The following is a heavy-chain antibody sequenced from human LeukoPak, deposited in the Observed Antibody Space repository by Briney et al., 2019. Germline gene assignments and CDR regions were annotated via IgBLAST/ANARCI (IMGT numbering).Heavy chain of an antibody. CDR1: GFTFSKYG. J-gene: IGHJ3*02. CDR2: ISIGSNYI. Sequence: PGGSLRLSCAASGFTFSKYGMNWVRQAPGKGLEWVSSISIGSNYIYYGDSVKGRFTISRDNAKKSLYLQMNSLRAEDTAVYYCARRWLQSYAFDIWGQGTMVTVSS. D-gene: IGHD5-24*01. V-gene: IGHV3-21*04. CDR3: ARRWLQSYAFDI.